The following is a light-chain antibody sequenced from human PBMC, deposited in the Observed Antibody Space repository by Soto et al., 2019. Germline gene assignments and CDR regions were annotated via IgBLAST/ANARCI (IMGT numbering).Light chain of an antibody. Sequence: DIQMTQSPSSLSASVGDRVTITCQASQDISIYLNWYQQKPGKAPKLLIYDASNLETGVPSRFSGSGSGTDFTFTISSLQPEDIATYYCQQYDNPPFGGGTKVEIK. CDR2: DAS. CDR1: QDISIY. V-gene: IGKV1-33*01. CDR3: QQYDNPP. J-gene: IGKJ4*01.